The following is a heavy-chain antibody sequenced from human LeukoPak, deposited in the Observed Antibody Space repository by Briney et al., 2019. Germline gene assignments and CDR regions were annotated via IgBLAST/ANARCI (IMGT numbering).Heavy chain of an antibody. J-gene: IGHJ6*03. D-gene: IGHD2-2*01. CDR2: INNDGTTT. CDR1: EFTFSDYW. CDR3: ARVGGCTRASCYRSYYYYMDV. Sequence: PGGSLRLSCAASEFTFSDYWMHWVRQAPGKGLVWVSRINNDGTTTSYADSVKGRFTISRDNAKNTLYLQMNSLRAEDTAVYYCARVGGCTRASCYRSYYYYMDVWGKGTTVTISS. V-gene: IGHV3-74*01.